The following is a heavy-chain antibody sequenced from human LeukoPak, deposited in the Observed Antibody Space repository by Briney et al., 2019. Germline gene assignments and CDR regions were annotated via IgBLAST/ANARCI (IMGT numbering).Heavy chain of an antibody. D-gene: IGHD3-10*01. V-gene: IGHV1-2*02. J-gene: IGHJ5*02. CDR1: GYTFTSYG. CDR3: ARDPLWFGEFDP. CDR2: INPNSGGT. Sequence: ASVKVSCKASGYTFTSYGISWVRQAPGQGLEWMGWINPNSGGTNYAQKFQGRVTMTRDTSISTAYMELSRLRSDDTAVYYCARDPLWFGEFDPWGQGTLVTVSS.